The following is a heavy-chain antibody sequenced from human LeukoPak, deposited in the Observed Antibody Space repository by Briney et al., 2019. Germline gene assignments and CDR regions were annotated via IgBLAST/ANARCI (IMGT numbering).Heavy chain of an antibody. V-gene: IGHV3-21*01. CDR2: ISSSGSYI. Sequence: GGSLRLSCAASGFTFSRYPMNWVRQAPGKGLEWVSSISSSGSYIEYADSVKGRFTVSRDNAKNSLYLQMNSLRAEDTAVYYRARDDYYERGAYSDNAFDTWGEGTMLPVSS. D-gene: IGHD3-22*01. CDR1: GFTFSRYP. J-gene: IGHJ3*02. CDR3: ARDDYYERGAYSDNAFDT.